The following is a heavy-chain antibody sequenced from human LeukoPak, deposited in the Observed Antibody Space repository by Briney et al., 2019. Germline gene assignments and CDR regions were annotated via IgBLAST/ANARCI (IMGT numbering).Heavy chain of an antibody. J-gene: IGHJ6*02. CDR2: IFSNDEK. CDR1: GFSLSNARMG. CDR3: ARIGYYYYGMDV. Sequence: SGPTLVNPPETLTLTCTVSGFSLSNARMGVSWIRQPPGNALEWLAHIFSNDEKSYSTSLKSRLTISKDTSKSQVVLTMTNMDPVDTATYYCARIGYYYYGMDVWGQGTTVTVSS. V-gene: IGHV2-26*01.